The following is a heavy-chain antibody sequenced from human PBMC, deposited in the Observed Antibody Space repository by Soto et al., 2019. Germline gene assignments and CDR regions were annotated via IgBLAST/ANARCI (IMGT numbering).Heavy chain of an antibody. Sequence: EVQLVESGGGLVQPGGSLRLSCAASGFTFSTSEMNWVRQAPGKGLEWVSSISSSSSYIYYADSVKGRFTISRDNAKNSLYLQMNSLRAEDTAVYYCARDELTYYFDYWGQGTLVTVSS. CDR2: ISSSSSYI. CDR3: ARDELTYYFDY. D-gene: IGHD1-1*01. V-gene: IGHV3-48*03. CDR1: GFTFSTSE. J-gene: IGHJ4*02.